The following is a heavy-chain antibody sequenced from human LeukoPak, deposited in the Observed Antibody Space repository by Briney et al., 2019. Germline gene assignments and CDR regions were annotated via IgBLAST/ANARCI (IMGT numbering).Heavy chain of an antibody. D-gene: IGHD5-18*01. CDR1: GFTFTSSA. CDR3: AADIPRVVDTAMVPSFEY. V-gene: IGHV1-58*02. J-gene: IGHJ4*02. CDR2: IVVGSGNT. Sequence: SVKVSCKASGFTFTSSAMQWVRHPRGQRREWIGWIVVGSGNTNYAQKFQQRVTITRDMSTSTAYMELSSLRSEDTAVYSCAADIPRVVDTAMVPSFEYWGQGTLVTVCS.